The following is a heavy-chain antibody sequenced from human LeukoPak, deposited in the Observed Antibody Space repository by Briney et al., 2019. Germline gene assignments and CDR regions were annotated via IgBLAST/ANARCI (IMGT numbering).Heavy chain of an antibody. CDR3: ARGAAAGTGSYYYYGIDV. V-gene: IGHV3-13*05. D-gene: IGHD6-13*01. CDR1: GFTFSNYD. Sequence: GGSLRLSCAASGFTFSNYDMHWVRQATGKGLEGVSAIGTAGDPYYPGSVQGRFTISRENAKNSLYLQMNSLRAGDTAVYYCARGAAAGTGSYYYYGIDVWGKGTTVTVSS. CDR2: IGTAGDP. J-gene: IGHJ6*04.